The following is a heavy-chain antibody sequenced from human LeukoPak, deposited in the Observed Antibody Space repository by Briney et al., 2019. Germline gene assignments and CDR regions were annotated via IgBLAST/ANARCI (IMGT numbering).Heavy chain of an antibody. J-gene: IGHJ4*02. CDR2: IQRKIDGGTT. Sequence: KSGGSLRLSCAASGFNFTNARMSWVRQAPGKGLEWVGRIQRKIDGGTTFYSAPVKGRFTISRDDSKNTLYLQMNSLNTDDTAVYYCTKVSGTYLKKDYWGQGTLVTVSS. D-gene: IGHD1-26*01. CDR1: GFNFTNAR. V-gene: IGHV3-15*01. CDR3: TKVSGTYLKKDY.